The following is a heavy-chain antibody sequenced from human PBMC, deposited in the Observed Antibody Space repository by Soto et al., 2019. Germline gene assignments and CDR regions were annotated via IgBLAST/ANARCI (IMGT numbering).Heavy chain of an antibody. V-gene: IGHV4-59*01. CDR1: GGSISSYY. CDR3: ARGPSQSVYDFWSGYQNWFDP. CDR2: IYYSGST. Sequence: SETLSLTCTVSGGSISSYYWSWIRQPPGKGLEWIGYIYYSGSTNYNPSLKSRVTISVDTSKNQFSLKLSSVTAADTAVYYCARGPSQSVYDFWSGYQNWFDPWGQGTLVTVSS. J-gene: IGHJ5*02. D-gene: IGHD3-3*01.